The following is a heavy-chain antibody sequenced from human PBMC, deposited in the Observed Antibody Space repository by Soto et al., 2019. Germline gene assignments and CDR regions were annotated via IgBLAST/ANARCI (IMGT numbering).Heavy chain of an antibody. CDR1: GGSISSSSYY. J-gene: IGHJ4*02. CDR2: IYYSGST. V-gene: IGHV4-39*01. CDR3: ARSGGGTVTTDY. Sequence: SETLSLTCTVSGGSISSSSYYWGWIRQPPGKGLEWIGSIYYSGSTYYNPSLKSRVTISVDTSKNQFSLKLSSVTAADTAVYYCARSGGGTVTTDYWGQGTLVTVSS. D-gene: IGHD4-17*01.